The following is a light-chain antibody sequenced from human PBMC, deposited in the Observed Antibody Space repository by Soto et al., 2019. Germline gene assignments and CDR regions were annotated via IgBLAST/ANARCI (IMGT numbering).Light chain of an antibody. CDR2: AAS. CDR1: QVISTS. J-gene: IGKJ5*01. CDR3: QKLFDSPIT. V-gene: IGKV1-9*01. Sequence: DIQLTQSPSFLSPSIGESVTITCRASQVISTSLAWYQVKPGRAPKLLIYAASTLESGVPSRFSATVSGTEFSLKITRLQTEEFATYYCQKLFDSPITVGQGKRLEIK.